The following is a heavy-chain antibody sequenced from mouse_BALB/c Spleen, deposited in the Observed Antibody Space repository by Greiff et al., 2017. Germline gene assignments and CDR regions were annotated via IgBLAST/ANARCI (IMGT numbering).Heavy chain of an antibody. J-gene: IGHJ4*01. CDR2: ISSGSSTI. CDR1: GFTFSSFG. D-gene: IGHD1-1*01. CDR3: ARSGLRRGDAMDY. V-gene: IGHV5-17*02. Sequence: EVKLMESGGGLVQPGGSRKLSCAASGFTFSSFGMHWVRQAPEKGLEWVAYISSGSSTIYYADTVKGRFTISRDNPKNTLFLQMTSLRSEDTAMYYCARSGLRRGDAMDYWGQGTSGTVSA.